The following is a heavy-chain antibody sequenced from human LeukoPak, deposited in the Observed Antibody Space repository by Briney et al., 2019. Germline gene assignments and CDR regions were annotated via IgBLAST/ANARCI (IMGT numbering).Heavy chain of an antibody. CDR1: GFTLENCD. CDR3: GRADMVVVPVFDY. Sequence: PGGSLRLSCAASGFTLENCDLHWLRQAPGKGLEWISYISNSGSTIYYADSVRDRFTISIDNARNSLYLQMNSLRAEDTAVYYCGRADMVVVPVFDYWGQGTLVTVSS. D-gene: IGHD2-15*01. J-gene: IGHJ4*02. V-gene: IGHV3-48*03. CDR2: ISNSGSTI.